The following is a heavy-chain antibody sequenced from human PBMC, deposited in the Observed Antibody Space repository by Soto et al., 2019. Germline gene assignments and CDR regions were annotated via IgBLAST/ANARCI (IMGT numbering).Heavy chain of an antibody. CDR2: ISYDGSNK. D-gene: IGHD2-15*01. J-gene: IGHJ6*02. CDR1: GFTFSSYG. Sequence: GGSLRLSCAASGFTFSSYGMHWVRQAPGKGLEWVAVISYDGSNKYYADSVKGRFTISRDSSKNTLYLQMSSLRAEDTAVYYCAKDRVDIVVVVATLRGDYYGMDVWGQGTTVTVSS. CDR3: AKDRVDIVVVVATLRGDYYGMDV. V-gene: IGHV3-30*18.